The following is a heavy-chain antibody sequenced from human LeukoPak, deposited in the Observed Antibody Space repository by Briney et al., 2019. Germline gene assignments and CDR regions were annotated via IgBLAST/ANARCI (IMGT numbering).Heavy chain of an antibody. CDR3: AKDRCSGGSCSFDY. J-gene: IGHJ4*02. V-gene: IGHV3-23*01. CDR1: GFTFSNAW. D-gene: IGHD2-15*01. Sequence: PGGSLRLSCTASGFTFSNAWMSWVRQAPGKGLEWVSAISGSGGSTYYADSVKGRFTISRDNSKNTLYLQMNSLRAEDTAVYYCAKDRCSGGSCSFDYWGQGTLVTVSS. CDR2: ISGSGGST.